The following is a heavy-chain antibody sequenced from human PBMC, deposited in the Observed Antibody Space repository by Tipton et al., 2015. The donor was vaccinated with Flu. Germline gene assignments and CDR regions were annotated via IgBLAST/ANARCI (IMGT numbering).Heavy chain of an antibody. D-gene: IGHD4-11*01. CDR3: ARRDYSNYVSDPKNWFDP. J-gene: IGHJ5*02. CDR2: INHSGLT. Sequence: TLSLTCAVYGGSLSGHSWSWIRQPPGKGREWIGEINHSGLTNYSPSLKSRITISLVTSKNHFSLKVGSVTAADTAVYYCARRDYSNYVSDPKNWFDPWGQGTLVTVSS. V-gene: IGHV4-34*01. CDR1: GGSLSGHS.